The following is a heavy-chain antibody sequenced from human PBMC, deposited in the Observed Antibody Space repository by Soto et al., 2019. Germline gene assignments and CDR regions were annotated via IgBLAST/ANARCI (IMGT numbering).Heavy chain of an antibody. D-gene: IGHD1-1*01. CDR3: AKRHTTVPTPANYFDY. Sequence: GASVKVSCKASGYTFTSYGISWVRQAPGQGLEWMGWISAYNGNTNYAQKLQGRVTMTTDTSTSTAYMELRSLRSDDTALYYCAKRHTTVPTPANYFDYWGQGTLVTVSS. V-gene: IGHV1-18*01. J-gene: IGHJ4*02. CDR1: GYTFTSYG. CDR2: ISAYNGNT.